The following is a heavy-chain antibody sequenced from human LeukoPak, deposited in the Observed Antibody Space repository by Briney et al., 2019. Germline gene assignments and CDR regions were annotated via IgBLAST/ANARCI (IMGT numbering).Heavy chain of an antibody. J-gene: IGHJ5*02. CDR2: INPNSGGT. CDR1: GYTFTGYY. CDR3: ALLGYCSGGSCAP. D-gene: IGHD2-15*01. V-gene: IGHV1-2*04. Sequence: ASVKLSCKASGYTFTGYYMHWVRQAPGQGLEWMGWINPNSGGTNYAQKFQGWVTMTRDTSISTAYMELSRLRSDDTAVYYCALLGYCSGGSCAPWGQGTLVTVSS.